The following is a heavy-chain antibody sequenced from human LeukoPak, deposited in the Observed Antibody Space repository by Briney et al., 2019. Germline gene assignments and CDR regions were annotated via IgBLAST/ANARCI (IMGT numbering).Heavy chain of an antibody. CDR3: ARHRGGIALAGTVYFDY. V-gene: IGHV4-38-2*02. CDR1: GYSISSGYY. D-gene: IGHD6-19*01. Sequence: PSETLSLTCTVSGYSISSGYYWGWIRQPPGKGLEWIGSIFHSGSTYYNPSLKSRVTISVDTSKNHFSLKLSSVTAADTAVYYCARHRGGIALAGTVYFDYWGQGTLVTVSS. J-gene: IGHJ4*02. CDR2: IFHSGST.